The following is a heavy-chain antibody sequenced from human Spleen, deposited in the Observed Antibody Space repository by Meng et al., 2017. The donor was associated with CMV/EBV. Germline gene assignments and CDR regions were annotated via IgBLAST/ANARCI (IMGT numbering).Heavy chain of an antibody. CDR3: ARAWSGYRVNYFDY. J-gene: IGHJ4*02. Sequence: SETLSLTCTVSGGSISSSSYYRGWIRQPPGKGLEWIGSIYYSGSTYYNPSLKSRVTISVDTSKNQFSLKLSSVTAADTAVYYCARAWSGYRVNYFDYWGQGTLVTVSS. V-gene: IGHV4-39*07. CDR1: GGSISSSSYY. D-gene: IGHD5-12*01. CDR2: IYYSGST.